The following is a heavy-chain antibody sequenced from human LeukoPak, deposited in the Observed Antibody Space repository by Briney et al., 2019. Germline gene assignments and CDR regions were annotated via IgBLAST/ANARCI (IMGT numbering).Heavy chain of an antibody. V-gene: IGHV4-39*01. D-gene: IGHD4-23*01. Sequence: SETLSLTCTVSGGSISSYYWGWIRQPPGKGLEWIGSIYYSGSTYYNPSLKSRVTISVDTSKNQFSLKLSSVTAADTAVYYCARHGATVVTWGTIYEDNWFDPWGQGTLVTVSS. CDR1: GGSISSYY. CDR3: ARHGATVVTWGTIYEDNWFDP. J-gene: IGHJ5*02. CDR2: IYYSGST.